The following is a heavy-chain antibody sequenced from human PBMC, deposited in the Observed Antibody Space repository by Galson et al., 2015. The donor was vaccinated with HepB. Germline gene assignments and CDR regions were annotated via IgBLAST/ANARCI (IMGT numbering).Heavy chain of an antibody. CDR3: ARDSSFRFGEFDY. D-gene: IGHD3-10*01. CDR1: GFAFSSYA. Sequence: SLRLSCAASGFAFSSYAMNWVRQAPGKGLEWVSGISGSGDSANYADSVKGRFPISRDNAKDSLYLQMNSLRAEDTAVYYCARDSSFRFGEFDYWGQGTLVTVSS. V-gene: IGHV3-23*01. CDR2: ISGSGDSA. J-gene: IGHJ4*02.